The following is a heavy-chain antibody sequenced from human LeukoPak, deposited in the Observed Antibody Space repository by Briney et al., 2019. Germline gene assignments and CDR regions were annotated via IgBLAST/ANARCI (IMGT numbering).Heavy chain of an antibody. CDR1: GFTFSSYW. J-gene: IGHJ4*02. CDR2: IKQDGSEK. V-gene: IGHV3-7*01. D-gene: IGHD3-16*02. Sequence: GGSLRLSCAASGFTFSSYWMSWVRQAPGKGLEWVANIKQDGSEKYYVDSVKGRFTISRDNSKNTLYLQMNSLRAEDTAVYYCAREEVTAGYDYVWGSYRPGVVDYWGQGTLVTVSS. CDR3: AREEVTAGYDYVWGSYRPGVVDY.